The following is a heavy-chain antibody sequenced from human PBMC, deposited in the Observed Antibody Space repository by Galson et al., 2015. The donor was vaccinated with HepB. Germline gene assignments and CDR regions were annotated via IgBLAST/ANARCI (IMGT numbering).Heavy chain of an antibody. Sequence: SLRLSCAASGFTVSTNYMNWVRQAPGKGLEWVSVIYSGGSTYYADSVKGRFSISRHNSKNTLYLQMNSLRAEDTAVYYCARVKSVGAYTSFFDHWGQGTLVTVSS. CDR1: GFTVSTNY. CDR2: IYSGGST. J-gene: IGHJ4*02. V-gene: IGHV3-53*01. D-gene: IGHD1-26*01. CDR3: ARVKSVGAYTSFFDH.